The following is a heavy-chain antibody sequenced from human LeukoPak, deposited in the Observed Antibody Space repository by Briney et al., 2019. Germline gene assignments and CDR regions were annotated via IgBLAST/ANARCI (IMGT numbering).Heavy chain of an antibody. CDR3: AKMGEVFDY. CDR2: ISSGSNNI. D-gene: IGHD3-16*01. J-gene: IGHJ4*02. CDR1: GFTFSSYS. Sequence: GGSLRLSCAASGFTFSSYSMNWVRQAPGKGLEWVSYISSGSNNIYYADSVKGRFTISRDNSKNTPYLQMNSLRAEDTAVYYCAKMGEVFDYWGQGTLVTVSS. V-gene: IGHV3-48*01.